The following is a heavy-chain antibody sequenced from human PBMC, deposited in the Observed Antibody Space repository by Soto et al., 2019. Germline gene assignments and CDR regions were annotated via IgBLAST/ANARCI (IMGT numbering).Heavy chain of an antibody. CDR3: ARLHSGYDSLVDY. V-gene: IGHV3-21*01. D-gene: IGHD5-12*01. CDR2: ISSSSSYI. J-gene: IGHJ4*02. Sequence: PGGSLRLSCAASGFTFSSYSMNWVRQAPGKGLEWVSSISSSSSYIYYADSVKGRFTISRDNAKNSLYLQMNSLRAEDTAVYYCARLHSGYDSLVDYWGRGTLVTVSS. CDR1: GFTFSSYS.